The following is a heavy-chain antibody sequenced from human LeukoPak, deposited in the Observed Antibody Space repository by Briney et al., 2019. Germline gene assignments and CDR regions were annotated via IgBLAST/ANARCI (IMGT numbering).Heavy chain of an antibody. CDR2: ISSSSSTI. D-gene: IGHD1-26*01. Sequence: GGSLRLSCAASGFTFSSYSMNWVRQAPGKGLEWVSYISSSSSTIYYADSVKGRFTISRDNAKNSLYLQMNSLRAEDTAVYYCARDGSGSYYRGDYWGQGTLVTVSS. CDR1: GFTFSSYS. V-gene: IGHV3-48*01. CDR3: ARDGSGSYYRGDY. J-gene: IGHJ4*02.